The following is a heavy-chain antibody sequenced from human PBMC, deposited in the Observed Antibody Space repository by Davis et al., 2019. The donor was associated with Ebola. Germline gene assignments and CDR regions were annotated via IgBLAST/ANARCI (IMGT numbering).Heavy chain of an antibody. Sequence: PGGSLRLSCTASGFTFGDYAMSWVRQAPGKGLEWVGFIRSKAYGGTTEYAASVKGRFTISRDDSKSIAYLQMNSLKTEDTAVYYCTRVWGYCSSTSCYFWDHPFDYWGQGTLVTVSS. CDR2: IRSKAYGGTT. V-gene: IGHV3-49*04. CDR1: GFTFGDYA. D-gene: IGHD2-2*01. J-gene: IGHJ4*02. CDR3: TRVWGYCSSTSCYFWDHPFDY.